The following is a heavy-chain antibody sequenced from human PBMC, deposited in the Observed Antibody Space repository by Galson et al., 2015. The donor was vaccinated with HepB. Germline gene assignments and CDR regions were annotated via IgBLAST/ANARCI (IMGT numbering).Heavy chain of an antibody. CDR3: AKETRDYDFWSGYSLDC. CDR1: GFAFNNAW. J-gene: IGHJ4*02. CDR2: IKSKTDGGTT. Sequence: SLRLSCAASGFAFNNAWMNWVRQTPGKGLEWVGRIKSKTDGGTTEYAAPVKGRFTISRDDSRNTLYLQMHSLRAEDTAVYYCAKETRDYDFWSGYSLDCWGQGTLVTVSS. D-gene: IGHD3-3*01. V-gene: IGHV3-15*01.